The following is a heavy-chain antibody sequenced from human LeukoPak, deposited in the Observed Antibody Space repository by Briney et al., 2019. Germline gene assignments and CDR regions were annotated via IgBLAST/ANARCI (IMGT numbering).Heavy chain of an antibody. J-gene: IGHJ4*02. CDR2: INHSGST. CDR1: GGSFSGYY. CDR3: ARGRGTVATKAYSSGWYHLFDY. D-gene: IGHD6-19*01. Sequence: SETLSLTCAVYGGSFSGYYWSWIRQPPGKGLEWIGEINHSGSTNYNPSLKSRATISVDTSKNQFSLKLSSVTAADTAVYYCARGRGTVATKAYSSGWYHLFDYWGQGTLVTVSS. V-gene: IGHV4-34*01.